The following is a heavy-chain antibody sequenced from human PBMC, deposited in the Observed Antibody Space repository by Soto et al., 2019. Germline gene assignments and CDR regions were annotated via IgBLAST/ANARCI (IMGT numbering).Heavy chain of an antibody. D-gene: IGHD2-15*01. Sequence: ASVKVSCKASGYIFTAYSMHWVRQAPGQGLEWMGVVNPSGGSTNYAQKFQGRITMTRDTSTSTVYMGLSSLTSEDTAVYYCAREENCSDGICYSEYFQRWGQGTLVTVSS. CDR2: VNPSGGST. CDR3: AREENCSDGICYSEYFQR. V-gene: IGHV1-46*01. J-gene: IGHJ1*01. CDR1: GYIFTAYS.